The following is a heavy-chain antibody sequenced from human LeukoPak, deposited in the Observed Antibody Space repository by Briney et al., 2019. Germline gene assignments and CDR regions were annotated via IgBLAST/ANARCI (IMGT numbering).Heavy chain of an antibody. CDR2: IDPNSGGT. D-gene: IGHD3-16*01. V-gene: IGHV1-2*02. CDR3: AKGARLRLGEDFDY. CDR1: GYTFTGHF. Sequence: ASVKVSCKASGYTFTGHFIHWVRQAPGQGLEWVGWIDPNSGGTKYAQKFQGRVTMTRDTSISTAYMELTRLTSDDTAVYYCAKGARLRLGEDFDYWGQGTLVTVSS. J-gene: IGHJ4*02.